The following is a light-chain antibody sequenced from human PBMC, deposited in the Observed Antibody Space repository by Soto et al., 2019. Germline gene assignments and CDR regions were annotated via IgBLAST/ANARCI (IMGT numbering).Light chain of an antibody. CDR2: DVS. V-gene: IGLV2-14*01. J-gene: IGLJ2*01. CDR1: SSDFGGYNS. Sequence: QSALTQPASVSGSPGQSITISCTGTSSDFGGYNSVSWYQQHPGKAPKLMIYDVSNRPSGVSNRFSGSKSGNTASLTISGLQAEDEADYFCSSYTSVSTPHVVFGGGTKLTVL. CDR3: SSYTSVSTPHVV.